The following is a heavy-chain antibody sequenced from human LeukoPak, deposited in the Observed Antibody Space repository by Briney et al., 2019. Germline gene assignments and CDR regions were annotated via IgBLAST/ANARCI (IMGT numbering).Heavy chain of an antibody. CDR2: IYYSGST. Sequence: SETLSLTCTVSGGSISSSSYYWGWIRQPPGKGLEWIGSIYYSGSTYYNPSLKSRVTISVDTSKNQFSLKLSSVTAADTAVYYCARQGGSSGWDVSLVFDYWGQGTLVTVSS. J-gene: IGHJ4*02. CDR1: GGSISSSSYY. V-gene: IGHV4-39*01. CDR3: ARQGGSSGWDVSLVFDY. D-gene: IGHD6-19*01.